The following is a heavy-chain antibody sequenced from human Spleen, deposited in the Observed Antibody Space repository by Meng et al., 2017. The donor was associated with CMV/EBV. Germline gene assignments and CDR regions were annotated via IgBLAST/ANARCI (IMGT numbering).Heavy chain of an antibody. Sequence: SGFTFTGSAIHWVRQASGKGLEWVGRIRNKANSYATTYGASMKGRFIISRDDSKNTAYLQMSSLKTEDTAVYYCTVATCSSTSCSEYWGRGTLVTVSS. J-gene: IGHJ4*02. V-gene: IGHV3-73*01. CDR3: TVATCSSTSCSEY. D-gene: IGHD2-2*01. CDR2: IRNKANSYAT. CDR1: GFTFTGSA.